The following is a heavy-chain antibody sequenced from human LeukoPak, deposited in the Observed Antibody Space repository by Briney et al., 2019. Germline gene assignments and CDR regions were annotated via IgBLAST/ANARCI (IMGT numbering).Heavy chain of an antibody. V-gene: IGHV3-23*01. D-gene: IGHD3-22*01. CDR2: NSGGRT. CDR3: AKRGVVIRVILVGFHKQAYYFDS. Sequence: GGSLRLSCAVSGIPLSNYGMSWVRQAPGKGLEWVAGNSGGRTNYADSVKGRFTISRDNPKNTLYLQMNSLRAEDTAVYFCAKRGVVIRVILVGFHKQAYYFDSWGQGALVTVSS. J-gene: IGHJ4*02. CDR1: GIPLSNYG.